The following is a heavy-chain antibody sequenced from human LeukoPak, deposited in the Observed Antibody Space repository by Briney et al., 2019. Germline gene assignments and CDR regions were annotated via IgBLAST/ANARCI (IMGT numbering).Heavy chain of an antibody. J-gene: IGHJ4*02. D-gene: IGHD2-2*01. Sequence: SETLSLTCAVYGGSFSGYYWNWIRQTPGRGLEWIGYIYYSGSTNYNPSLKSRVTISVDTSKNQFSLKLSSVTAADTAVYYCARDVPFDYWGQGTLVTVSS. CDR1: GGSFSGYY. CDR3: ARDVPFDY. V-gene: IGHV4-59*01. CDR2: IYYSGST.